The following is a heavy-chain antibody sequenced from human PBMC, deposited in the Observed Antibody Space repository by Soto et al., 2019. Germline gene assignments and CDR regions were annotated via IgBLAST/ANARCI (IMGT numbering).Heavy chain of an antibody. J-gene: IGHJ4*02. D-gene: IGHD1-26*01. V-gene: IGHV1-18*01. CDR3: ARDSGNLGVWAYCFDY. CDR1: GYTFTDYG. CDR2: ISGYTGNT. Sequence: QVQLVQSGAEVKKPGASVKVSCKASGYTFTDYGISWVRQAPGQGLEWMGWISGYTGNTDYAQSFQARVTMTTDTATSTAYMELRSLRSDDTAVFFCARDSGNLGVWAYCFDYWGQGTLVTVSS.